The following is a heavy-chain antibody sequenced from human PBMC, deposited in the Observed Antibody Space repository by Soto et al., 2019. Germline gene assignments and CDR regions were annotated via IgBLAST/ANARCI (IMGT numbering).Heavy chain of an antibody. CDR3: ARVRQGAWYFDF. CDR2: IKTDGSII. D-gene: IGHD3-16*01. CDR1: GFSFSSYW. J-gene: IGHJ2*01. Sequence: EVQLVESGGGLVQPGGSLRLSCAASGFSFSSYWMHWVSQAPGKGLVWVSRIKTDGSIITYADSVKGRFTISRDNAKNTLYLQMNTLRAEDTAVYYCARVRQGAWYFDFWGRGTLVSVSS. V-gene: IGHV3-74*01.